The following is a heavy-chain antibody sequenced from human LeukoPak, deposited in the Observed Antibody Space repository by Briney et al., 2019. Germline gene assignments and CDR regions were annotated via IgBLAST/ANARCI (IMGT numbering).Heavy chain of an antibody. CDR2: INHSGST. CDR3: ARVGGGSPYAFDI. CDR1: GASFSGYY. J-gene: IGHJ3*02. D-gene: IGHD1-26*01. V-gene: IGHV4-34*01. Sequence: TETLSLTCAVYGASFSGYYWTWIRQPPGKGLEWIGEINHSGSTNYNPSLKSRISISVDTSKNQFSLKLSSVTAADTAVYYCARVGGGSPYAFDIWGQGTMVTVSS.